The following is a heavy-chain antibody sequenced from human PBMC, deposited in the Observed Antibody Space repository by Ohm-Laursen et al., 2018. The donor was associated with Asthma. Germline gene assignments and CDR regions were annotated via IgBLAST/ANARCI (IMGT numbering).Heavy chain of an antibody. Sequence: SDTLSLTCTVSGGSISSYYWSWIRQPPGKGLEWIGYIYYTGTTNYNPSLKSRVTISVDTSKNQFSLKLSSVTAADTAVYYCARVASGYSLDYWGQGTLVTVSS. CDR3: ARVASGYSLDY. CDR1: GGSISSYY. V-gene: IGHV4-59*07. CDR2: IYYTGTT. J-gene: IGHJ4*02. D-gene: IGHD6-13*01.